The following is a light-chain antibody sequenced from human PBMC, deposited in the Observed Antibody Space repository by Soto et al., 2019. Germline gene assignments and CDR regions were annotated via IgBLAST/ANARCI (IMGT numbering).Light chain of an antibody. CDR1: SSNFGADYD. Sequence: QHVLTQPPSVSGAPGQTVIISGTGSSSNFGADYDAHWYQQLAGKAPKLLIYGNDNRPSGVPDRFSGSKSGTSASLAIAGLQAEDEADYYCQSYDSSLSAYVFGTGTKVTVL. J-gene: IGLJ1*01. CDR3: QSYDSSLSAYV. CDR2: GND. V-gene: IGLV1-40*01.